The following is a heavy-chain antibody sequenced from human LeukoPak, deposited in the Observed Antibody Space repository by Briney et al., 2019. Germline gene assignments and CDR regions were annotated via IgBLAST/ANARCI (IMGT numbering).Heavy chain of an antibody. Sequence: SGESLLISSKGSGYSFTSYWIGWVRQMPGKGLEWMGIIYPGDSDTRYSPSFQGQVTISADKSISTAYLQWSSLKASDTAMYYYARSCRDVYRDFYYWEQETLVTVSS. V-gene: IGHV5-51*01. CDR3: ARSCRDVYRDFYY. CDR2: IYPGDSDT. CDR1: GYSFTSYW. J-gene: IGHJ4*02. D-gene: IGHD5-24*01.